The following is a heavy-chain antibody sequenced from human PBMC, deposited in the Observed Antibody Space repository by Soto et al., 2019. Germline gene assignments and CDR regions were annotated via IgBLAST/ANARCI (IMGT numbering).Heavy chain of an antibody. Sequence: RASVKVSCKASGGTFSSYAISWVRQAPGQGLEWMGGIIPIFGTANYAQKFQGRVTITADKSTGTAYMELSSLRSEDTAVYYCARWVGRYCSGGSCYYYYGMDVWGQGTTVTVSS. CDR3: ARWVGRYCSGGSCYYYYGMDV. J-gene: IGHJ6*02. CDR1: GGTFSSYA. V-gene: IGHV1-69*06. D-gene: IGHD2-15*01. CDR2: IIPIFGTA.